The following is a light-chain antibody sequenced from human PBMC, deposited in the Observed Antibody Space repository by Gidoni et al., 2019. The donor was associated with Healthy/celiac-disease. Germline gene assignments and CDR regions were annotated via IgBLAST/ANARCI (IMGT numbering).Light chain of an antibody. J-gene: IGKJ2*01. V-gene: IGKV1-5*01. CDR2: DSS. CDR3: HQYNIYSPNT. CDR1: QSISSW. Sequence: DIQMTQSPSTLSASVGDRVPITCSASQSISSWLAWYQQKSGKAPKLLIYDSSSLETGVPSRFSGSGSATEFTIPISSMLTDDFATYYCHQYNIYSPNTFGQGTKLEIK.